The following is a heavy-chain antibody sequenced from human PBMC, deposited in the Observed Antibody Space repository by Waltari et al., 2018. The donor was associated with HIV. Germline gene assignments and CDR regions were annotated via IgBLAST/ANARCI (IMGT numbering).Heavy chain of an antibody. CDR1: GASITSGNYF. CDR2: ISTSERL. J-gene: IGHJ5*02. V-gene: IGHV4-61*02. CDR3: AREALVYKYGRYCSDDDCYSRWFDP. D-gene: IGHD2-21*02. Sequence: QVQLQESGPGLVKFSQTLSLTCNVSGASITSGNYFWTWVRQPDGKTLEWIGRISTSERLKTNTSLEGRGTISRDTSNNHFSLTVTSVTAADTAVYYCAREALVYKYGRYCSDDDCYSRWFDPWGHGTQVTVSS.